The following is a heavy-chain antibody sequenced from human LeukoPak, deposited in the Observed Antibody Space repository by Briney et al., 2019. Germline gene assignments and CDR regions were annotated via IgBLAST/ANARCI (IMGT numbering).Heavy chain of an antibody. Sequence: PGGSLRLSCAASGFTFSDYYMSWIRQAPGKGLEWVAFIRYDGSNKYYADSVKGRFTISRDNSKNTLYLQMNSLRAEDTAVYYCAKEKGSSSSIDYWGQGTLVTVSS. CDR3: AKEKGSSSSIDY. CDR2: IRYDGSNK. D-gene: IGHD6-6*01. CDR1: GFTFSDYY. J-gene: IGHJ4*02. V-gene: IGHV3-30*02.